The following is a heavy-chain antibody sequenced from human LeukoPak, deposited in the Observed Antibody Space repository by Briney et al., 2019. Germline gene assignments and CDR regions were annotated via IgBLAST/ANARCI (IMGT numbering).Heavy chain of an antibody. J-gene: IGHJ5*02. CDR3: ARAYHSSWYLNWFDP. CDR1: GDSISSYY. Sequence: SETLSLTCTVSGDSISSYYWSWIRQPPGKGLEWIAYIYYSGSTNYNPSLKSRVTISVDTSKNQFSLRLSSVTAADTAVYYCARAYHSSWYLNWFDPWGQGTLVTVSS. V-gene: IGHV4-59*01. D-gene: IGHD6-13*01. CDR2: IYYSGST.